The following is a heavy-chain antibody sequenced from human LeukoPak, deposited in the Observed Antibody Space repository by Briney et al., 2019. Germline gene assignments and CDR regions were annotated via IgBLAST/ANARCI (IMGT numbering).Heavy chain of an antibody. V-gene: IGHV1-8*01. CDR2: MNPNSGNT. CDR3: ARYGGPDYYYYYYGMDV. D-gene: IGHD3-16*01. CDR1: GYTSTSYD. J-gene: IGHJ6*02. Sequence: ASVKVSCKASGYTSTSYDINWVRQATGQGLEWMGWMNPNSGNTGYAQKFQGRVTMTRNTSISTAYMELSSLRSEDTAVYYCARYGGPDYYYYYYGMDVWGQGTTVTVSS.